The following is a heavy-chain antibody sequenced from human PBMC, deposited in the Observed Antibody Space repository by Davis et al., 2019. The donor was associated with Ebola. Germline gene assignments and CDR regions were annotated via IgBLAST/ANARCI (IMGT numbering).Heavy chain of an antibody. Sequence: AASVKVSCKASGYTFTSYGITWVRQAPGQGLEWMGWINPHNGNTNYAQNAQGRVTMTTDTSTSTAYMELRSLRSDDTAVYYCARVPEAWGFWSPDYWGQGTLVTVSS. J-gene: IGHJ4*02. CDR1: GYTFTSYG. D-gene: IGHD3-3*01. V-gene: IGHV1-18*04. CDR2: INPHNGNT. CDR3: ARVPEAWGFWSPDY.